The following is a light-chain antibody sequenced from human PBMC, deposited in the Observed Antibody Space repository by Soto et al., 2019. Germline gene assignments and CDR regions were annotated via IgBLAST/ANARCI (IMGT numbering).Light chain of an antibody. CDR3: TSYAGGIKWV. J-gene: IGLJ3*02. V-gene: IGLV2-8*01. CDR1: SSDVGGYNF. CDR2: EVS. Sequence: QSALTQPPSASGSPGQSVTISCTGTSSDVGGYNFVSWYQQHPGKAPKFMIYEVSKRPSGVPDLFSGYKSGYTASLTVSGLQAEDEADYYCTSYAGGIKWVFGGGTKLTVL.